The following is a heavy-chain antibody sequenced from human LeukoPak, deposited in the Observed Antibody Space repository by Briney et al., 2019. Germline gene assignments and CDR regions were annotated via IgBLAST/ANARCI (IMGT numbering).Heavy chain of an antibody. J-gene: IGHJ6*02. CDR2: IYYSGST. Sequence: PSETLSLTCTVSGGSISSGDYYWSWLRQPPGKGLEWIVYIYYSGSTYYNPSLKSRVTISVDTSKNQFSLKLSSVTAADTAVYYCARALDRWYDFWRGGLYYYGMDVWGQGTTVTGAS. CDR3: ARALDRWYDFWRGGLYYYGMDV. V-gene: IGHV4-30-4*01. D-gene: IGHD3-3*01. CDR1: GGSISSGDYY.